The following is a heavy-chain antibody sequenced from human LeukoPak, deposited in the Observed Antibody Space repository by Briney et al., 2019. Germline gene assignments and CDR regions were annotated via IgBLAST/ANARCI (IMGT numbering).Heavy chain of an antibody. Sequence: GESLKISCKGSGYSFTSYWIGWVRQMPGKGLEWMGIIYPGDSDTRYSPSFQGQVTISADKSISTAYLQWSSLKASDTAMYYCARIQGYYYGSGSYYPFDYWGQGTLVTVSS. D-gene: IGHD3-10*01. CDR1: GYSFTSYW. J-gene: IGHJ4*02. V-gene: IGHV5-51*01. CDR2: IYPGDSDT. CDR3: ARIQGYYYGSGSYYPFDY.